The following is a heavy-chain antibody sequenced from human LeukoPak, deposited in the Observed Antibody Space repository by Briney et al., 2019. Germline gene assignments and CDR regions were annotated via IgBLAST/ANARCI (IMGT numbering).Heavy chain of an antibody. CDR2: ISGSGGST. J-gene: IGHJ4*02. V-gene: IGHV3-23*01. Sequence: PGGSLRLSCAASGFTFSSYAMSWVRQAPGKGLEWVSAISGSGGSTYYADSVKGRFTISRDNSKNTLYLQMNSLRAEDTAVYYCAKEGYYYDSSGYVGNDYWGQGTLVTVSS. CDR1: GFTFSSYA. D-gene: IGHD3-22*01. CDR3: AKEGYYYDSSGYVGNDY.